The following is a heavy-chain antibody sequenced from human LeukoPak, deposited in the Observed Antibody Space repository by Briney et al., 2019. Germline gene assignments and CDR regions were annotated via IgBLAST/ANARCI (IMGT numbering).Heavy chain of an antibody. CDR2: ISTSGSTI. CDR3: YYMDV. Sequence: GGSLRLSCAASGFTFSDYYMSWIRQAPGKGLEWVSYISTSGSTIYYADSVKGRFTISRDNAKNSLYYCARDGVLRYFDWLFPYYMDVWGKGTTVSISS. V-gene: IGHV3-11*01. D-gene: IGHD3-9*01. J-gene: IGHJ6*03. CDR1: GFTFSDYY.